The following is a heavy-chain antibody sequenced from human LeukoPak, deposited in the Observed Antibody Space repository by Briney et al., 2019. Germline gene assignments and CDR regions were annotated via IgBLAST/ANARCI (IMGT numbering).Heavy chain of an antibody. CDR3: ARQTYYYDSSGYYFLSGYRLVHAFDI. D-gene: IGHD3-22*01. V-gene: IGHV4-39*01. CDR1: GGSISSSSYY. J-gene: IGHJ3*02. Sequence: PSETLSLTCTVSGGSISSSSYYWGWIRQPPGKGLEWIGSIYYSGSTYYNPSLKSRVTISVDTSKNQFSLKLSSVTAADTAVYYCARQTYYYDSSGYYFLSGYRLVHAFDIWGQGTMVTVSS. CDR2: IYYSGST.